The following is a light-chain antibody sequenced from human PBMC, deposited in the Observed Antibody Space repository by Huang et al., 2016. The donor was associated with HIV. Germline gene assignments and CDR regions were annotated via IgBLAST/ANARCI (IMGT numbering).Light chain of an antibody. CDR2: WAS. CDR3: QQYFFSPMT. J-gene: IGKJ3*01. V-gene: IGKV4-1*01. CDR1: QRLLNSPNKKNY. Sequence: DIVMTQSPDFLAVSLGERASISCKSSQRLLNSPNKKNYLAWYQQNPGQPPKLLIYWASGRESGVPDRFIGSGSGTDFTLTISSLQAEDVAVYFCQQYFFSPMTFGPGTKVDI.